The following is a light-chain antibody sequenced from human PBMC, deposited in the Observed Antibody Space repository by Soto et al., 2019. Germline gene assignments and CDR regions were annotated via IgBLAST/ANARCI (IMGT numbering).Light chain of an antibody. Sequence: EIVMMQSPATLSVSPGESVGLSCRASQLFSSNLAWYQHKPGQAPRLLIYGVSTRDTGVPDRFSGSASGTEFTLTISSLQSEDFAVYYCQQYNNWPRTFGQGTRLEIK. CDR1: QLFSSN. J-gene: IGKJ5*01. CDR3: QQYNNWPRT. CDR2: GVS. V-gene: IGKV3-15*01.